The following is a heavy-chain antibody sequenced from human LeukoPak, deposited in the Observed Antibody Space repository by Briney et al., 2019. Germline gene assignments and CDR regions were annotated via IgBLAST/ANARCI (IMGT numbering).Heavy chain of an antibody. Sequence: GGSLRLSCEGSGFTFSAYALSWVRQAPGKGLEWVSAITGPGDGTWHADSVKGRFTTSRDNSQRTLYLQMNSLGAEDTAVYYCAKRIVGWYQIDYWGHGTLVAVAS. CDR3: AKRIVGWYQIDY. J-gene: IGHJ4*01. V-gene: IGHV3-23*01. D-gene: IGHD6-19*01. CDR2: ITGPGDGT. CDR1: GFTFSAYA.